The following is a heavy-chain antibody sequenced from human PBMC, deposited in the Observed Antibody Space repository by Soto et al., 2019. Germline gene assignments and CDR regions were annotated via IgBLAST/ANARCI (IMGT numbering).Heavy chain of an antibody. CDR1: GGTFSSYA. Sequence: ASVKVSCKASGGTFSSYAISWVRRAPGQGLEWMGGIIPIFGTANYAQKFQGRVTITADESTSTAYMELSSLRSEDTAVDYCARGLVVVTSKDYYYYGMDVWGQGTTVTVSS. V-gene: IGHV1-69*13. J-gene: IGHJ6*02. D-gene: IGHD2-21*02. CDR2: IIPIFGTA. CDR3: ARGLVVVTSKDYYYYGMDV.